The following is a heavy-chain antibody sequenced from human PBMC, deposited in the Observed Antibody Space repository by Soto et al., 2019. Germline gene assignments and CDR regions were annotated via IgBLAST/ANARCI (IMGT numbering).Heavy chain of an antibody. CDR2: IIPIFGTA. CDR1: GGTFSSYA. D-gene: IGHD3-22*01. CDR3: ARGWGYDSNDYYYAY. V-gene: IGHV1-69*01. J-gene: IGHJ4*02. Sequence: QVQLVQSGAEVKKPWSSVKVSCKASGGTFSSYAISWVRQAPGQGLEWMGGIIPIFGTANHAQKFQGRVTIIADESTSTVYMELSSLRSEDTAMYYCARGWGYDSNDYYYAYWGQGTLVIVSS.